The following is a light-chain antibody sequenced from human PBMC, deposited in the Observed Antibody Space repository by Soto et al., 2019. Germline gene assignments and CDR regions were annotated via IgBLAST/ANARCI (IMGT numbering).Light chain of an antibody. J-gene: IGKJ1*01. Sequence: EIVMTQAPAALSVSPVEGATLSCRASQSINTKIAWYQLKPGQAPRLLIYDASSRATGVPARITGSGSGTDFTLSISRLEPEDFAVYYCQQYGGSTRTFGQGTKVDIK. CDR1: QSINTK. CDR2: DAS. V-gene: IGKV3-20*01. CDR3: QQYGGSTRT.